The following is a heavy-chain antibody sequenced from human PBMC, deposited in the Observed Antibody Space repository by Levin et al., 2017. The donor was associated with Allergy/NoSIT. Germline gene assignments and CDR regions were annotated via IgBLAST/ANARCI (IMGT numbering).Heavy chain of an antibody. CDR3: AIRGAAGDSFGYYFDY. D-gene: IGHD2-21*02. J-gene: IGHJ4*02. CDR2: IYPGDSDT. Sequence: GESLKISCKGSGDSVTSYWIGWVRQMPGKGREGMGIIYPGDSDTRYSPSFQGQVTISADKSISTAYLQWSSLKASDTAMYYCAIRGAAGDSFGYYFDYWGQGTLVTVSS. CDR1: GDSVTSYW. V-gene: IGHV5-51*01.